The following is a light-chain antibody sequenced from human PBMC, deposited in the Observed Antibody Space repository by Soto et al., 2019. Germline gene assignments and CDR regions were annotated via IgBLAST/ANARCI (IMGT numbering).Light chain of an antibody. CDR3: SSYTTTTTPHYV. CDR1: SSDSNDYNY. J-gene: IGLJ1*01. CDR2: EVR. V-gene: IGLV2-14*01. Sequence: QSALTQPASVSGSPGQSITISCTGTSSDSNDYNYVSWYQQHPGKAPKVLIFEVRNRPSGVSTRFSGSKSGNTASLTISGLQTEDEADYYFSSYTTTTTPHYVFGTGTKLTVL.